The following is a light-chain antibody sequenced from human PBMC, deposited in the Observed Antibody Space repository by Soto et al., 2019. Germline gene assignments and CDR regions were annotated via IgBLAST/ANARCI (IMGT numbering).Light chain of an antibody. Sequence: QLVLTQSPSASASLGASVKLTCTLSSGHSSYAIAWHQQQPEKGPRYLMTLNSDGSHSKGDGIPDRFSGSISGAERYLTISSLQSEDEADYYCQTWGTGIQVFGGGTKLTVL. CDR1: SGHSSYA. CDR3: QTWGTGIQV. J-gene: IGLJ2*01. CDR2: LNSDGSH. V-gene: IGLV4-69*01.